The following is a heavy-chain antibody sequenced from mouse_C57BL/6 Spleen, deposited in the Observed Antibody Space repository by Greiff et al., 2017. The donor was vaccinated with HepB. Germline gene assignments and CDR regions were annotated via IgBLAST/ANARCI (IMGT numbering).Heavy chain of an antibody. CDR1: GFTFSDYG. CDR3: ARPRGNYEAWFAY. J-gene: IGHJ3*01. V-gene: IGHV5-17*01. CDR2: ISSGSSTI. Sequence: DVHLVESGGGLVKPGGSLKLSCAASGFTFSDYGMHWVRQAPEKGLEWVAYISSGSSTIYYADTVKGRFTISRDNAKNTLFLQMTSLRSEDTAMYSCARPRGNYEAWFAYWGQGTLVTVSA. D-gene: IGHD2-1*01.